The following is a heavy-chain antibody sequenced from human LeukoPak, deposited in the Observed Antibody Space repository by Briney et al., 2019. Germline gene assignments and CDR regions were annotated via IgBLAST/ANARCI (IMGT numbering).Heavy chain of an antibody. CDR3: ARSADYYDSSGYYNY. D-gene: IGHD3-22*01. Sequence: SETLSLTCTVSGGSISSYYWSWIRQPPGKGLEWIGYIYYSGSTNYNPSLKSRVTISVDTSKNQFSLKLSSVTAADTAVYYCARSADYYDSSGYYNYWGQGILVTVSS. J-gene: IGHJ4*02. CDR1: GGSISSYY. CDR2: IYYSGST. V-gene: IGHV4-59*01.